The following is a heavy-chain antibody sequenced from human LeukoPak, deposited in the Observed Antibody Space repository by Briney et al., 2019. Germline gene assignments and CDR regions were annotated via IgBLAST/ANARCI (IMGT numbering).Heavy chain of an antibody. CDR2: ISGGSRSI. V-gene: IGHV3-21*01. J-gene: IGHJ4*02. D-gene: IGHD2-21*02. CDR1: GFTFSDYT. CDR3: ARDYFYCGGDCFVDY. Sequence: GGSLRLSCAAPGFTFSDYTMNWVRQAPGKGLEWVSSISGGSRSIHYVDSVKGRFTISRDNAKNSLYLQMNSLRAEDTAVYYCARDYFYCGGDCFVDYWGRGTLVTVSS.